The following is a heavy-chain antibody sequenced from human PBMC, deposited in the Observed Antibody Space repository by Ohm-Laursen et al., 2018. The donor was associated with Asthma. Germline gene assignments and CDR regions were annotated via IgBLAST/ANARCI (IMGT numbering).Heavy chain of an antibody. V-gene: IGHV3-21*01. D-gene: IGHD1-26*01. CDR3: ARIGPEWELPGREYSLHH. CDR2: ISTASTFI. Sequence: SLRLSCSASGFTFSNAWMSWVRQAPGKGLEWVASISTASTFIYYADSVRGRFTTSRDNAKNSVYLQMNSLRAEDTALYYCARIGPEWELPGREYSLHHWGQGTLVTVSS. CDR1: GFTFSNAW. J-gene: IGHJ1*01.